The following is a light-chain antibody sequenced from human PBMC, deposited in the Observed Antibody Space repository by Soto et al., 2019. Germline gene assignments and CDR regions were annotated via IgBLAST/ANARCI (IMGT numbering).Light chain of an antibody. Sequence: SAGGRVIITITCRASQGIITYLNWYQQKPGKAPNLLIYSSSTLQSGVPSRFSGSGSGTDFTLTISRPRPADLATHHCPQSFSSRSPFAQGTKVDIK. V-gene: IGKV1-39*01. CDR3: PQSFSSRSP. CDR2: SSS. CDR1: QGIITY. J-gene: IGKJ1*01.